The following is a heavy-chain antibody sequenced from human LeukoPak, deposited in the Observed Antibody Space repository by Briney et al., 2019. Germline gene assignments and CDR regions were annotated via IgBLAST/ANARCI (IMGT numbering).Heavy chain of an antibody. CDR2: ISAYNGNT. CDR3: AKDCGGDCYHISNWFDP. CDR1: GYTFTSYG. D-gene: IGHD2-21*02. V-gene: IGHV1-18*01. J-gene: IGHJ5*02. Sequence: ASVKVSCKASGYTFTSYGISGVRQAPGQGLEWVGWISAYNGNTNYAQKLQGRVTMTTDTSTSTAYMELRSLRSDDTAVYYCAKDCGGDCYHISNWFDPWGQGTLVTVSS.